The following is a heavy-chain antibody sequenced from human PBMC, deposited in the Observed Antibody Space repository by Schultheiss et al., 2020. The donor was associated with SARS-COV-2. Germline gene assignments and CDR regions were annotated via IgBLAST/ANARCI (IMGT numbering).Heavy chain of an antibody. J-gene: IGHJ4*02. Sequence: SETLSLTCTVSGASISSYYWSWIRQPPGKGLEWIGEINHSGSTNYNPSLKSRVTISVDTSKNQFSLKLSSVTAADTAVYYCARDPVIHDSNAYWGQGTLVTVSS. CDR1: GASISSYY. V-gene: IGHV4-34*01. CDR3: ARDPVIHDSNAY. CDR2: INHSGST. D-gene: IGHD3-22*01.